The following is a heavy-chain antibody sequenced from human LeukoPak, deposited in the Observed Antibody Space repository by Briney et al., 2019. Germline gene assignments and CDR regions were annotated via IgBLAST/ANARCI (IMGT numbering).Heavy chain of an antibody. Sequence: KPSETLSLTCSVSGGSVSSRSYYWGWIRQPPGKGLEWIGSMYYSGTTYYNPSLKSRVTISVDTSKNQFSLKLSSVTAADTAVYYCARRSSWFYFDYWGQGTLVPVSS. CDR2: MYYSGTT. CDR3: ARRSSWFYFDY. V-gene: IGHV4-39*01. CDR1: GGSVSSRSYY. J-gene: IGHJ4*02. D-gene: IGHD6-13*01.